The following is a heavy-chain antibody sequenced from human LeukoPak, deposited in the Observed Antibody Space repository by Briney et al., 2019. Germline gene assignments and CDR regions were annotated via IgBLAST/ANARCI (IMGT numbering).Heavy chain of an antibody. V-gene: IGHV1-46*01. Sequence: ASVKVSCKASGYTFTSYYMYWVRQAPGQGLEWMGIINPSGGSTSYAQKFQGRVTMTRGTSTSTVYMEPSSLRSEDTAVYYCARDPYYYDSSGYYSAFDIWGQGTMVTVSS. D-gene: IGHD3-22*01. J-gene: IGHJ3*02. CDR2: INPSGGST. CDR1: GYTFTSYY. CDR3: ARDPYYYDSSGYYSAFDI.